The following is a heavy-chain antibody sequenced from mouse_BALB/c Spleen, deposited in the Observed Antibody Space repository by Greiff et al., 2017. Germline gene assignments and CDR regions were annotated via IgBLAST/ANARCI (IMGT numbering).Heavy chain of an antibody. J-gene: IGHJ4*01. CDR3: ARGHGNYPYYAMDY. CDR1: GFTFSSYA. D-gene: IGHD2-1*01. CDR2: ISSGGST. Sequence: EVKVEESGGGLVKPGGSLKLSCAASGFTFSSYAMSWVRQTPEKRLEWVASISSGGSTYYPDSVKGRFTISRDNARNILYLQMSSLRSEDTAMYYCARGHGNYPYYAMDYWGQGTSVTVSS. V-gene: IGHV5-6-5*01.